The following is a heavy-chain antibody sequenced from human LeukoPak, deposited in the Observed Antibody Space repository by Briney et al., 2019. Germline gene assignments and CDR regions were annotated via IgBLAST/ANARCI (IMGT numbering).Heavy chain of an antibody. CDR1: GYTFTGYY. V-gene: IGHV1-2*02. D-gene: IGHD3-3*01. CDR2: INPNSGGT. CDR3: ARVLFGAVTPFDY. Sequence: ASVKVSCKASGYTFTGYYMHWVRQAPGQGLEWMGWINPNSGGTNYAQKFQGRVTMTRDTSISTAYMELSRLRSDDTAVYYCARVLFGAVTPFDYWGQGTLVTVSS. J-gene: IGHJ4*02.